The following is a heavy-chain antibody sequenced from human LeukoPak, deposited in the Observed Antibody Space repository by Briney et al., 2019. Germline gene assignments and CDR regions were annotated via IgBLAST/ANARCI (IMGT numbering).Heavy chain of an antibody. D-gene: IGHD3-16*02. V-gene: IGHV4-30-2*01. CDR2: IYHSGST. Sequence: SETLSLTCAVSGGSISSGGYSWSWIRQPPGKGLEWIGYIYHSGSTYYNPSLKSRVTISVDRSKNQFSLKLSSVTAADTAVYYCARSLPHESLWLVVEERNWFDPWGQGTLVTVSS. CDR1: GGSISSGGYS. CDR3: ARSLPHESLWLVVEERNWFDP. J-gene: IGHJ5*02.